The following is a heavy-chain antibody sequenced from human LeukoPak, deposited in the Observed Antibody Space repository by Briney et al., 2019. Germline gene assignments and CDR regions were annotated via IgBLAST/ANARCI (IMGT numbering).Heavy chain of an antibody. J-gene: IGHJ5*02. CDR1: GDSVSSNSAA. CDR2: TYYRSKWYY. V-gene: IGHV6-1*01. D-gene: IGHD4-17*01. Sequence: SQTLSLTCAIPGDSVSSNSAAWNWIRQSPSRGLEWLGRTYYRSKWYYSYAVSVKSRISINPDASKNLFSLHLNSVTPEDTAVYYCAREVTTPEWFDPWGQGTLVTVSS. CDR3: AREVTTPEWFDP.